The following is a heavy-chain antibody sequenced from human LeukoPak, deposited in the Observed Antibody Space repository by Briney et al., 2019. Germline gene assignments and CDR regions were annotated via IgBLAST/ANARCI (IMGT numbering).Heavy chain of an antibody. V-gene: IGHV4-59*10. CDR2: IYTSGST. D-gene: IGHD5-24*01. Sequence: PSETLSLTCAVYGGSFSGYYWSWIRQPAGKGLEWIGRIYTSGSTNYNPSLKSRVTMSVDTSKNQFSLKLSSVTAADTAVYYCARVGGYNQDYWGQGTLVTVSS. CDR1: GGSFSGYY. J-gene: IGHJ4*02. CDR3: ARVGGYNQDY.